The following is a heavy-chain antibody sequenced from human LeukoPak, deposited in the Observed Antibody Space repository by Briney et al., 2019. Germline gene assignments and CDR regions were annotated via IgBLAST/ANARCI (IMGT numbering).Heavy chain of an antibody. CDR3: ARGRPYYDSSGYIYFDY. Sequence: GGSLRLSCAASGFTVSSNYMSWVRQAPGKGLEWVSSISSSSSYIYYADSVKGRFTISRDNAKNSLYLQMNSLRAEDTAVYYCARGRPYYDSSGYIYFDYWGQGTLVTVSS. J-gene: IGHJ4*02. CDR2: ISSSSSYI. CDR1: GFTVSSNY. V-gene: IGHV3-21*01. D-gene: IGHD3-22*01.